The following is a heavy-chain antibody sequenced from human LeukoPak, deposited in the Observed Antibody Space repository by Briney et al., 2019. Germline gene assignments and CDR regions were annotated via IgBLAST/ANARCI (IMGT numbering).Heavy chain of an antibody. J-gene: IGHJ6*03. CDR1: GFTFSSYA. D-gene: IGHD6-19*01. V-gene: IGHV3-64*01. CDR2: ISSNGGST. CDR3: ARDSGWYNYYYYYMDV. Sequence: GGSLRLSCAASGFTFSSYAMNWVRQAPGKGLEYVSAISSNGGSTYYANSVKGRFTISRDNSKNTLYLQMGSLRAEDMAVYYCARDSGWYNYYYYYMDVWGKGTTVTVSS.